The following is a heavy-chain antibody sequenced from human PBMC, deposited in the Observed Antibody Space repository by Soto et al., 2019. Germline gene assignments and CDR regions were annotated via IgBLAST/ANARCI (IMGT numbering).Heavy chain of an antibody. Sequence: GGSLRLSCVAPAFTFSHSGLHWVRQATGKRPESVAHILHYGSNEYYADSVKGRFTISRDNSKNTLYLQMSSLTGDDTAVYHCAKSRDGYSFYFYYGMDVWGQGTTVTVSS. CDR2: ILHYGSNE. D-gene: IGHD4-4*01. CDR1: AFTFSHSG. J-gene: IGHJ6*02. CDR3: AKSRDGYSFYFYYGMDV. V-gene: IGHV3-30*18.